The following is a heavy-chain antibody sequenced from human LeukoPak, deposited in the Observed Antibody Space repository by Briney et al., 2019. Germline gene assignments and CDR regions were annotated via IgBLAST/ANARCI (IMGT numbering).Heavy chain of an antibody. CDR1: GFTFSSYG. J-gene: IGHJ4*02. V-gene: IGHV3-23*01. CDR2: ISGSGGST. Sequence: GGSLRLSCAASGFTFSSYGMSWVRQAPGKGLEWVSAISGSGGSTYYADSVKGRFTISRDNSKNTLYLQMNSLRAEDTAVYYCAKSTGIAAAGANGVDYWGQGTLVTVSS. D-gene: IGHD6-13*01. CDR3: AKSTGIAAAGANGVDY.